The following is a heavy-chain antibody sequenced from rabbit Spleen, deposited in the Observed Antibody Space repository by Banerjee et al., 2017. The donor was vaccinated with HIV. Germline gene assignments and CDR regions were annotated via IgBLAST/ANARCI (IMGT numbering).Heavy chain of an antibody. J-gene: IGHJ6*01. CDR1: GFSFSSSDY. CDR2: IYAGSTGNT. D-gene: IGHD8-1*01. Sequence: QSLEESGGDLVKPGASLTLTCTASGFSFSSSDYMCWVRQAPGKGLEWIACIYAGSTGNTYYASWAKGRFTISKTSSTTVTLQMTSLTAADTATYFCARDTGSSFSSYGMDLWCQGTLVTVS. V-gene: IGHV1S40*01. CDR3: ARDTGSSFSSYGMDL.